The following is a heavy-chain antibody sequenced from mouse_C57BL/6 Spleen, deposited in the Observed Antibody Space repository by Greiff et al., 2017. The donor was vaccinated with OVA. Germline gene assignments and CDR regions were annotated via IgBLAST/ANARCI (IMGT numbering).Heavy chain of an antibody. Sequence: VQLQQSGAELVRPGASVKLSCTASGFNIKDYYMHWVKQRPEQGLEWIGRIDPEDGDTEYAPKFQGKATMTADTSSNTAYLQLSSLTSEDTAVDYCTTRGVATRGYFDVWGTGTTVTVSS. CDR3: TTRGVATRGYFDV. CDR2: IDPEDGDT. J-gene: IGHJ1*03. CDR1: GFNIKDYY. D-gene: IGHD1-1*02. V-gene: IGHV14-1*01.